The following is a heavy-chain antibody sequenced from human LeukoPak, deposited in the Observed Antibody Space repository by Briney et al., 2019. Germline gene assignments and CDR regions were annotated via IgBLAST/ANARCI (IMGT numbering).Heavy chain of an antibody. CDR3: ARAADCSSTSCYLGAAFDI. CDR2: IIPIFGTA. CDR1: GGTFSSYA. V-gene: IGHV1-69*05. J-gene: IGHJ3*02. D-gene: IGHD2-2*01. Sequence: ASVKVSCKASGGTFSSYAISWARQAPGQGLEWMGGIIPIFGTANYAQKFQGRVTITTDESTSTAYMELSSLRSEDTAVYYCARAADCSSTSCYLGAAFDIWGQGTMVTVSS.